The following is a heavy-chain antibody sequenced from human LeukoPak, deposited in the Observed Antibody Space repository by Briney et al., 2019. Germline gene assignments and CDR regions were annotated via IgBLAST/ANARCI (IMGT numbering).Heavy chain of an antibody. D-gene: IGHD3-9*01. Sequence: GGSLRLSCAASGFTFSSYEMNWVRQAPGEGLEWISYISSRGGTIKYADSVKGRFTISRDNAKNSLYLQMNSLRAEDTAVYYCARPVDYYDILTGFDFWGQGTLVTVSS. CDR3: ARPVDYYDILTGFDF. V-gene: IGHV3-48*03. CDR2: ISSRGGTI. CDR1: GFTFSSYE. J-gene: IGHJ4*02.